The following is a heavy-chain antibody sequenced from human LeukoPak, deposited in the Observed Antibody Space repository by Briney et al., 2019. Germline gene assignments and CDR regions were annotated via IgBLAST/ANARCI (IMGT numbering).Heavy chain of an antibody. J-gene: IGHJ4*02. Sequence: GGSLRLSCAASGFTFSRSWMTWVRQAPGKGLEWVANIKQDGSEKYYVDSVKGRFTISRDNAKNSLYLQMNSLRAEDTAVYYCARDSDRGAYDYWGQGTLVTVSS. D-gene: IGHD2-21*01. CDR1: GFTFSRSW. CDR2: IKQDGSEK. CDR3: ARDSDRGAYDY. V-gene: IGHV3-7*01.